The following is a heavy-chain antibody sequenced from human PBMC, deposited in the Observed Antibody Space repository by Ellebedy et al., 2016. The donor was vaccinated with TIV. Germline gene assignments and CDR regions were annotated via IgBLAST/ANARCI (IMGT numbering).Heavy chain of an antibody. D-gene: IGHD3-9*01. Sequence: SETLSLTXTVSGGSISSYYWSWIRQPPGKGLEWIGYIYYSGSTNYNPSLKSRVTISVDTSKNQFSLKLSSVTAADTAVYYCARDRTRLVGPGVYYYYGMDVWGQGTTVTVPS. CDR3: ARDRTRLVGPGVYYYYGMDV. CDR1: GGSISSYY. V-gene: IGHV4-59*01. J-gene: IGHJ6*02. CDR2: IYYSGST.